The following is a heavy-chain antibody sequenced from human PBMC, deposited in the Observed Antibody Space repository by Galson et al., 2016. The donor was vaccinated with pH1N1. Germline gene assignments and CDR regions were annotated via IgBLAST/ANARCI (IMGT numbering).Heavy chain of an antibody. J-gene: IGHJ4*02. CDR2: IKPTGGDT. D-gene: IGHD4-11*01. CDR1: GYSFTDYY. CDR3: ARAPYSNYYYYFDF. Sequence: SVKVSCKASGYSFTDYYVHWIRQAPGQGLEWMAIIKPTGGDTTYAQNFQGRVFVTRDTSTSAVYMEVTSLRSEDTAVYYCARAPYSNYYYYFDFWGQGTLVTVSS. V-gene: IGHV1-46*01.